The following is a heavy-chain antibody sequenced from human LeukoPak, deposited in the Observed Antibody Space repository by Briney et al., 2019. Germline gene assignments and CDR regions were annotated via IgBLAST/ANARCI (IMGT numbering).Heavy chain of an antibody. Sequence: GESLKISCKVSGYTFSSYWIGWVRQMPGEGLDWMGIIYPGDSDTRYSPSFQGQVTISADTTISTAYLQWTSLKASDTAMYYCARSTGGTGPADYWGQGTLVTVSS. V-gene: IGHV5-51*01. CDR3: ARSTGGTGPADY. D-gene: IGHD2-8*02. CDR1: GYTFSSYW. CDR2: IYPGDSDT. J-gene: IGHJ4*02.